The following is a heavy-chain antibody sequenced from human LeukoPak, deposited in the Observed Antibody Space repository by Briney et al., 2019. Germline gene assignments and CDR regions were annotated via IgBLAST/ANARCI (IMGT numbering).Heavy chain of an antibody. D-gene: IGHD5-12*01. CDR2: IWHDGKHK. CDR3: ARGMGSGYEYYYFSYAMDV. Sequence: PGGSLRLSCAPSGFTFSDYAMHWVRQAPGKGLEWVAIIWHDGKHKYYADSVKGRFTISRDNSQNTLYLEMNSLRAEDTAAYYCARGMGSGYEYYYFSYAMDVWGQGTPVTVSS. V-gene: IGHV3-33*01. CDR1: GFTFSDYA. J-gene: IGHJ6*02.